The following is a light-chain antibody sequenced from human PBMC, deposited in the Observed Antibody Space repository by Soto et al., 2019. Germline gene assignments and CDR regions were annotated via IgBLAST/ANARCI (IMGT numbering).Light chain of an antibody. CDR3: QDRSHWPPP. V-gene: IGKV3-11*01. CDR2: DAS. J-gene: IGKJ4*01. CDR1: QSISTY. Sequence: EIVLTQSPATLSLSPGERATLSCRASQSISTYLAWYQQKLGQAPRLLIFDASSRATGIPARFSGSGSGTDFTLTLSSLEPEDFAVYYCQDRSHWPPPFGGGTKVEIK.